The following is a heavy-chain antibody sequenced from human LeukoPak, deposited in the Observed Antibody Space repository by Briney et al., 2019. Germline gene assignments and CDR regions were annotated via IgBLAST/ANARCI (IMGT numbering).Heavy chain of an antibody. V-gene: IGHV4-30-4*01. CDR1: GGSFRGYY. CDR2: IYYSGST. D-gene: IGHD4-17*01. Sequence: SETLSLTCAVYGGSFRGYYWSWIRQPPGKGLEWIGYIYYSGSTYYNPSLKSRVTISVDTSKNQFSLKLSSVTAADTAVYYCASLETTVTYWGQGTLVTVSS. CDR3: ASLETTVTY. J-gene: IGHJ4*02.